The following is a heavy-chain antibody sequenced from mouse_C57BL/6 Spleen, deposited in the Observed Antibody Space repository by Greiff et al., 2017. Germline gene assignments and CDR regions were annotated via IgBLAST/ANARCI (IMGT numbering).Heavy chain of an antibody. D-gene: IGHD1-1*02. CDR3: ARQGLWDPSYAMDD. V-gene: IGHV2-6-1*01. CDR2: IWSDGST. CDR1: GFSLTSYG. Sequence: VMLVESGPGLVAPSQSLSITCTVSGFSLTSYGVHWVRQPPGKGLEWLVVIWSDGSTTYNSALKSRLSISKDNSKSQVFLKMNRHQSDDTAMYCCARQGLWDPSYAMDDWGQGTSVTVSS. J-gene: IGHJ4*01.